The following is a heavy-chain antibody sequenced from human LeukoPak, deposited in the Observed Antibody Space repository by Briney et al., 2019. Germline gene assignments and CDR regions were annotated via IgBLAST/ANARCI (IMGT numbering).Heavy chain of an antibody. CDR3: ARGHVGSYAYYYYYGMDV. V-gene: IGHV4-34*01. J-gene: IGHJ6*02. CDR2: INHSGST. D-gene: IGHD2-8*01. Sequence: SETLSLTCAVYGGFFSGYYWSWIRQPPKKGLEWIGEINHSGSTNYNPSLKSRVTISVDTSKNQFSLKVRSVTAADTAVYYCARGHVGSYAYYYYYGMDVWGQGTTVTVSS. CDR1: GGFFSGYY.